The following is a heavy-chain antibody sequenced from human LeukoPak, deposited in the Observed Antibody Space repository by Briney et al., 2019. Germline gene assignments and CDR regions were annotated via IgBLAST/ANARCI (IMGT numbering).Heavy chain of an antibody. J-gene: IGHJ4*02. CDR1: GGTFSSYA. V-gene: IGHV1-69*13. CDR2: IIPIFGTA. Sequence: SVKVSCKASGGTFSSYAISWVRQAPGQGLEWMGGIIPIFGTANYAQKFQGRVTITADESTSTAYMELSSLRSEDTAVYYCARDTLSGYCSSTSCQRPIDYWGQGTLVTVSS. D-gene: IGHD2-2*01. CDR3: ARDTLSGYCSSTSCQRPIDY.